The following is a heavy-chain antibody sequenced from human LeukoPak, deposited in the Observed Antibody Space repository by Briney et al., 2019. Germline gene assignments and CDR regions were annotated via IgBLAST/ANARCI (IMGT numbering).Heavy chain of an antibody. D-gene: IGHD6-19*01. Sequence: SETLSLTCTVSGGSISSSSYYWGWIRQPPGKGLEWIGSIYYSGSTYYNPSLKSRVTISVDTSKNQFSLKLSSVTAADTAVYYCASLSGWYSFDYWGQGTLVTVSS. CDR1: GGSISSSSYY. CDR2: IYYSGST. V-gene: IGHV4-39*01. J-gene: IGHJ4*02. CDR3: ASLSGWYSFDY.